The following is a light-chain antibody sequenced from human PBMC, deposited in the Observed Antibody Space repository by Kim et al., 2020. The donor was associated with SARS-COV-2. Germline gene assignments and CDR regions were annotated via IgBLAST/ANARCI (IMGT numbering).Light chain of an antibody. CDR2: GAS. CDR1: QSVSSSY. V-gene: IGKV3-20*01. J-gene: IGKJ3*01. CDR3: QQYGSSVFT. Sequence: SPGERATRSCRASQSVSSSYLAWYQQKPGQAPRLLIYGASSRATGIPDRFSGSGSGTDFTLTISRLEPEDFAVYYCQQYGSSVFTFGPGTKVDIK.